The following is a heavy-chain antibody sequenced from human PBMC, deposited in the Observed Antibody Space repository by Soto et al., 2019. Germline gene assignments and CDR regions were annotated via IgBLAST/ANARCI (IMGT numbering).Heavy chain of an antibody. CDR3: AREGWDGYNYPHFDY. J-gene: IGHJ4*02. V-gene: IGHV1-3*01. D-gene: IGHD5-12*01. CDR2: INAGNGNT. Sequence: QVQLVQSGAEVKKPGASVKVSCKASGYTFTSYAMHWVRQAPGQRLEWMGWINAGNGNTKYSQKFQGRVTITRDTSACTAYIELSSLRSEDTAVYYGAREGWDGYNYPHFDYLGQGTLVTVSS. CDR1: GYTFTSYA.